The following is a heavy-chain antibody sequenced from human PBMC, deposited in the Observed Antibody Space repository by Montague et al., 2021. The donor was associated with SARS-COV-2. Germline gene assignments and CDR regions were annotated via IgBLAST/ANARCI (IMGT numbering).Heavy chain of an antibody. D-gene: IGHD2-2*02. CDR2: INHSGST. Sequence: SETLSLTCAVYGGSFSGYYWSWIRQPPGKGLEWIGEINHSGSTNYNPSLKSRVTISVDTSKNQFSLKLSSVTAADTAVYYCVSLTLGYCRSTSCYSDWFDPWGQGTLVTVSS. J-gene: IGHJ5*02. CDR1: GGSFSGYY. V-gene: IGHV4-34*01. CDR3: VSLTLGYCRSTSCYSDWFDP.